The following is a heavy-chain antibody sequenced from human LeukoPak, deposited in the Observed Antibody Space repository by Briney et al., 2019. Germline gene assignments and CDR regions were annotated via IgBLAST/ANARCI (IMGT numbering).Heavy chain of an antibody. Sequence: SETLSLTCTVSGGSISSYYWSWIRQPPGKGLEWIGYIYYSGSTNYNPSLKSRVTISVDTSKNQFSLKLSSVTAADTAVYYCARDAHYGYYYYMDVWGKGTTVTVSS. CDR2: IYYSGST. V-gene: IGHV4-59*01. D-gene: IGHD3-10*01. CDR3: ARDAHYGYYYYMDV. CDR1: GGSISSYY. J-gene: IGHJ6*03.